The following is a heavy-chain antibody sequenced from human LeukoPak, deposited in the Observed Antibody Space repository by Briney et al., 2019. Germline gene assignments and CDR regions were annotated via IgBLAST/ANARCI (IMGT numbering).Heavy chain of an antibody. J-gene: IGHJ4*02. V-gene: IGHV3-48*02. Sequence: GGSLRLSCAASGFTLTGYTMTWVRQAPGKGLDWISSISTSSTRYYADSVKGRFTVSRDNAKNSLSLQMNSLRDEDTAVYYCAGGLLRYSDYWGRGTLVTVSS. D-gene: IGHD3-9*01. CDR2: ISTSSTR. CDR1: GFTLTGYT. CDR3: AGGLLRYSDY.